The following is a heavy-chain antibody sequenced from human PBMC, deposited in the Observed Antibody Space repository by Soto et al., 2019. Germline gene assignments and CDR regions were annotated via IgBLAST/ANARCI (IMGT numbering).Heavy chain of an antibody. V-gene: IGHV3-33*01. CDR1: GFTFSSYG. CDR3: AREFSVAGTFDY. D-gene: IGHD6-19*01. Sequence: QVQLVESGGGVVQPGRSLRLSCAASGFTFSSYGMHWVRQAPGKGLEWVAVIWYDGSNKYYADSVKGRFIISRDNSKNTLYLQMNSLRAEDTAVYYCAREFSVAGTFDYWGQGTLVTVSS. J-gene: IGHJ4*02. CDR2: IWYDGSNK.